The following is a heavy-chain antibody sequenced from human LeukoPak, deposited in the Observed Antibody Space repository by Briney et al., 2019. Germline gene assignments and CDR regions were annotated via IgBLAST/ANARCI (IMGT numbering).Heavy chain of an antibody. J-gene: IGHJ4*02. Sequence: SETLSLTCTVSGGSISSGGYYWSWIRQHPGKGLEWIGYIYYSGSTYYNPSLKSRVTISVDTSKNQFSLKLSSMTAADTAVYYCARERRWLQYFDYWGQGTLVTVSS. V-gene: IGHV4-31*03. D-gene: IGHD5-18*01. CDR3: ARERRWLQYFDY. CDR2: IYYSGST. CDR1: GGSISSGGYY.